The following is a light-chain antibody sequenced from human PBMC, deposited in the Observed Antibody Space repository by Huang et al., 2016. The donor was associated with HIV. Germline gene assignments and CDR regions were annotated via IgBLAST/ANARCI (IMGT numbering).Light chain of an antibody. V-gene: IGKV1-27*01. J-gene: IGKJ3*01. CDR2: AVS. CDR1: QGISNY. CDR3: QKYNSALLFT. Sequence: DIQMTQSPSSLSASVGDRVTITCRASQGISNYLAWYQQKPGKVPKLLIYAVSTLQSCVPSRFSGSGSGTDFTLTISSLQPEDVATYYCQKYNSALLFTFGPGTKVVIK.